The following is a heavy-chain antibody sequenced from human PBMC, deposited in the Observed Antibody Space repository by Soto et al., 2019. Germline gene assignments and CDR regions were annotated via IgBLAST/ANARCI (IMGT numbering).Heavy chain of an antibody. CDR2: IIPIFGTA. CDR3: ARDYYESSGYYYYFDY. CDR1: GGTFSSYA. D-gene: IGHD3-22*01. Sequence: SVKVSCKASGGTFSSYAISWVRQAPGQGLEWMGGIIPIFGTANYAQKFQGRVTITADESTSTAYMELSSLRSEDTAVYYCARDYYESSGYYYYFDYWGQGTLVTVSS. J-gene: IGHJ4*02. V-gene: IGHV1-69*13.